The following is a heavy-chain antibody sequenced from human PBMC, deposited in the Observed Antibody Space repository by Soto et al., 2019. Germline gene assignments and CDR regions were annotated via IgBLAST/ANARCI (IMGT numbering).Heavy chain of an antibody. CDR3: ARDSVRGTTGPDVRLGYYYYYMDV. Sequence: PSETLSLTCTVSGGSISSGGYYWSWIRQHPGKGLEWIGYIYYSGSTYYNPSLKSRVTISVDTSKNQFSLKLSSVTAADTAVYYCARDSVRGTTGPDVRLGYYYYYMDVWGKGTTVTVSS. V-gene: IGHV4-31*03. J-gene: IGHJ6*03. CDR1: GGSISSGGYY. D-gene: IGHD1-1*01. CDR2: IYYSGST.